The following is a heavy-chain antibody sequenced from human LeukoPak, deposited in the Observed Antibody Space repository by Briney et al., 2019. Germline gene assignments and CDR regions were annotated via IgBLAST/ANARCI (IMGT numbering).Heavy chain of an antibody. J-gene: IGHJ3*02. V-gene: IGHV3-53*01. CDR1: GFTVSSNY. CDR3: ARDHSSNYGDDDGAFDI. D-gene: IGHD4-17*01. CDR2: IYSGGST. Sequence: PGGSLRLSCAASGFTVSSNYMSWVRQAPGKGLEWVSVIYSGGSTYYGDSVKGRFTLSRDNSKNPLYPQMNSLRAEDTAVYYCARDHSSNYGDDDGAFDIWGQGTMVTVSS.